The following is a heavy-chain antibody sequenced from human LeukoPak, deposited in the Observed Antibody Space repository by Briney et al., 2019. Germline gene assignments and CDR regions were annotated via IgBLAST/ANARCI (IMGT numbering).Heavy chain of an antibody. CDR3: TRSAVVLPYYFDY. CDR1: GYTLTELS. J-gene: IGHJ4*02. V-gene: IGHV1-24*01. Sequence: ASVKVSCKVSGYTLTELSMHWVRQAPGKGLEWMASFDPENGETLYAQEFQGRVTLTEDTSADTAYMELISLRSEDTAVYYCTRSAVVLPYYFDYWGQGTLVIVSS. D-gene: IGHD3-22*01. CDR2: FDPENGET.